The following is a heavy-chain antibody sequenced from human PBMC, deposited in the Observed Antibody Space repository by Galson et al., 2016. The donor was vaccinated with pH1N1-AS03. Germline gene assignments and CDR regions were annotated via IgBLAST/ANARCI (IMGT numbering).Heavy chain of an antibody. CDR3: ARPSPLGIPGRKGLYAFDL. D-gene: IGHD7-27*01. CDR2: MYPEDSDV. CDR1: GYNFMSYW. Sequence: QSGAEVKKPGESLKIPCKVSGYNFMSYWIGWVRQMPGKGLEWLGIMYPEDSDVRYSPSLRGQVTISADKSISTAYLQWTSLEASDTAIYFCARPSPLGIPGRKGLYAFDLWGQGTKVTVSS. J-gene: IGHJ3*01. V-gene: IGHV5-51*03.